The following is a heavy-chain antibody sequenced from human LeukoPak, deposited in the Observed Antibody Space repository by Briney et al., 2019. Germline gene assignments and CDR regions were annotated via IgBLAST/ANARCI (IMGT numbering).Heavy chain of an antibody. V-gene: IGHV5-51*01. J-gene: IGHJ5*02. CDR3: ARQPIWVRGVHSWFDP. D-gene: IGHD3-10*01. CDR1: GYSFTSYW. CDR2: IYPGDSDT. Sequence: GESLKISCKGSGYSFTSYWIGWVRQMPGKGLEWMGIIYPGDSDTRYSPSFQGQVTISADKSISTAYLQWSSLKASDTAMYYCARQPIWVRGVHSWFDPWGQGTLVTVSS.